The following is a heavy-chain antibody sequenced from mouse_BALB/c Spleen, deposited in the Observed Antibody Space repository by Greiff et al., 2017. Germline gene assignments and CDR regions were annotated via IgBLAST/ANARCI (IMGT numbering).Heavy chain of an antibody. CDR1: GYAFSSSW. D-gene: IGHD2-1*01. J-gene: IGHJ3*01. CDR3: ARVYYGNPLAY. CDR2: IYPGDGDT. Sequence: VQLQQSGPELVKPGASVKISCKASGYAFSSSWMNWVKQRPGQGLEWIGRIYPGDGDTNYNGKFKGKATLTADKSSSTAYMQLSSLTSVDSAVYFCARVYYGNPLAYWGQGTLVTVSA. V-gene: IGHV1-82*01.